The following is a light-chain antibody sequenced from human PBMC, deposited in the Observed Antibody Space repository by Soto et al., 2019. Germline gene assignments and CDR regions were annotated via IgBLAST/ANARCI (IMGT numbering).Light chain of an antibody. Sequence: EIVLTQSPATLSLSPGERAILSCRASQSVSGYLVWYQQTPGQAPRLLIYDTSNRATGIPARFSGSGSGTDFTLTISSLEPEDFAVYYCQQRGSWPLTFGGGTKV. J-gene: IGKJ4*01. CDR2: DTS. V-gene: IGKV3-11*01. CDR3: QQRGSWPLT. CDR1: QSVSGY.